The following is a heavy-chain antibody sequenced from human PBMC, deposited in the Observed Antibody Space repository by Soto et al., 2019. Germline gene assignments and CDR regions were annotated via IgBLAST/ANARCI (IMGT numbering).Heavy chain of an antibody. J-gene: IGHJ4*02. CDR1: GFTFSTYA. D-gene: IGHD1-26*01. CDR2: ISGSGSNT. V-gene: IGHV3-23*01. CDR3: ARDPSHSYYTLFYYFDY. Sequence: GGSLRLSCAASGFTFSTYAMSWVRQAPGKGLEWVSAISGSGSNTYYADSVKGRFAISRDDSKSTLYLQMNSLRAEDTAVYYCARDPSHSYYTLFYYFDYWGQGTLVTVSS.